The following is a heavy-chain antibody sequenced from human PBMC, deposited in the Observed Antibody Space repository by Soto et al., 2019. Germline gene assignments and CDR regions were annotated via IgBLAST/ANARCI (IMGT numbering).Heavy chain of an antibody. CDR1: GFAFSTYA. J-gene: IGHJ6*02. CDR2: SSGSGGSS. Sequence: GGSLRLSCAAAGFAFSTYAMTWVRQAPGKGLEWVSVSSGSGGSSYYAASLKGRFTISRDNSKNTLFLQMNGLRAEDTAVYYCAKVTKRAAAGRYEYYKYGMDVWGQGTTVPVSS. D-gene: IGHD6-13*01. CDR3: AKVTKRAAAGRYEYYKYGMDV. V-gene: IGHV3-23*01.